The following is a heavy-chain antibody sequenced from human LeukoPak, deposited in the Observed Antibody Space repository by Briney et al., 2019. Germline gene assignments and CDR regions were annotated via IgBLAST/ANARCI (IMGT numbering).Heavy chain of an antibody. Sequence: PGGSLRLSCAASGFTFSSYWMTWVRQAPGKGLEWVSAISGSGGSTYYADSVKGRFTISRDNSKNTLYLQMNSLRAEDTAVYYCAKAVAGTYYYYGMDVWGQGTTVTVSS. V-gene: IGHV3-23*01. J-gene: IGHJ6*02. D-gene: IGHD6-19*01. CDR1: GFTFSSYW. CDR2: ISGSGGST. CDR3: AKAVAGTYYYYGMDV.